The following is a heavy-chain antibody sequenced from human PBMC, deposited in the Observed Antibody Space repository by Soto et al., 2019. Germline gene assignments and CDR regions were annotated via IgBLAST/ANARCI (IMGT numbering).Heavy chain of an antibody. CDR1: GGTVSSYA. V-gene: IGHV1-69*12. D-gene: IGHD3-10*01. CDR2: IIPIFGTA. Sequence: QVQLVQSGAEVKKPGSSVKVSCKASGGTVSSYAISWVRQAPGQGLEWMGGIIPIFGTADYVQKFQGRVTITADEFTSTAYMELSSLRSEDTAVYYCARSGARPGDYYYGMDVWGQGTTVTVSS. CDR3: ARSGARPGDYYYGMDV. J-gene: IGHJ6*02.